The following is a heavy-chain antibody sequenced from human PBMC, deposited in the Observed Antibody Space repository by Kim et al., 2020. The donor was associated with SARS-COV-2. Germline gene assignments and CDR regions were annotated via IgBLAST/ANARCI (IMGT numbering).Heavy chain of an antibody. Sequence: GGSLRLSCAASGFTFSNYWMRWVRQAPGKGLEWVANIKHDGTEKNYVDSVKGRFTISRDKAKNSLYLQMNNLRAEDTAMYYCASFDPWGQGSPVTVSS. CDR2: IKHDGTEK. CDR1: GFTFSNYW. J-gene: IGHJ5*02. CDR3: ASFDP. V-gene: IGHV3-7*01.